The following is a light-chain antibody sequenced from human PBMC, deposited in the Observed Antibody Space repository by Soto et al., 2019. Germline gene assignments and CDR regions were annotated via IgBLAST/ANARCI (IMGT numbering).Light chain of an antibody. J-gene: IGKJ2*01. CDR3: QQCNSYPYT. Sequence: DIQMTQSPSTLSASVGDKVTITCRASQSISSWLAWYQQKPGKAPKLLIYRASSLESGVPSRLSGSGSGTEFTLTISSLQPDDFVTYYCQQCNSYPYTFGQGTKLEIK. V-gene: IGKV1-5*03. CDR1: QSISSW. CDR2: RAS.